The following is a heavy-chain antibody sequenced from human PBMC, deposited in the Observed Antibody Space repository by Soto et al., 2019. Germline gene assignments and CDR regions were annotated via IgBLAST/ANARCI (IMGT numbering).Heavy chain of an antibody. V-gene: IGHV3-23*01. CDR2: ISGSGGST. J-gene: IGHJ6*02. CDR3: AKDYYGMDV. Sequence: GGSLRLSCAASGVTFSSYAMTWVRQAPGKGLDRVSAISGSGGSTYYADSVKGRFTISRDNSKNTLYLQMNSLRAEDTAVYYCAKDYYGMDVWGQGTTVTVSS. CDR1: GVTFSSYA.